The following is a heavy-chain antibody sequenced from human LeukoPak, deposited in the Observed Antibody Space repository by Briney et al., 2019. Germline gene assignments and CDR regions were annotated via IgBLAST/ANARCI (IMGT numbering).Heavy chain of an antibody. J-gene: IGHJ4*02. V-gene: IGHV4-59*08. CDR1: GGSISSYY. CDR3: ARQSHYSDSSGVFDY. Sequence: PSETLSLTCTVSGGSISSYYWSWIRQPPGKGLEWIGYIYYSGSTNYNPSLKSRVTISVDTSKNQFSLKLSSVTAADTAVYYCARQSHYSDSSGVFDYWSQGTLVTVSS. D-gene: IGHD3-22*01. CDR2: IYYSGST.